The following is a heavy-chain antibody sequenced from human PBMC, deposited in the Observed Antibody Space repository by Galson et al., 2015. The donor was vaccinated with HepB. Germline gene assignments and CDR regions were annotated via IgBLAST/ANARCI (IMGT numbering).Heavy chain of an antibody. Sequence: SLRLSCAASGFSFSNAWMRWVRQAPGKGLEWVGVIKSKRDGGTTDFAAPVIGRFTISRDDSKDMMYLQMDSLKTEDTAMYYCATDHGGYSGYDGYFDLWGPGTLVTVSS. CDR1: GFSFSNAW. V-gene: IGHV3-15*01. J-gene: IGHJ2*01. CDR3: ATDHGGYSGYDGYFDL. CDR2: IKSKRDGGTT. D-gene: IGHD5-12*01.